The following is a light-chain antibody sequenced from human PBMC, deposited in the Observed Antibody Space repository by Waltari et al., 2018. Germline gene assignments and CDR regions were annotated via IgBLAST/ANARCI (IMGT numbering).Light chain of an antibody. V-gene: IGKV3-15*01. CDR1: QSVRSN. Sequence: EIVMTQSPATLSVSPGERANLPFSASQSVRSNLACYQQKPGQAPTRLIYGASTRATGIPARFSGSGSGTEFTLTISSLQSEDFAVYYCQQYNNWPPYTFGQGTKLEIK. CDR3: QQYNNWPPYT. J-gene: IGKJ2*01. CDR2: GAS.